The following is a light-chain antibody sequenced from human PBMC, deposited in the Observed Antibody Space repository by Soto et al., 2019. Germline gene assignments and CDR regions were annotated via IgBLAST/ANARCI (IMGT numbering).Light chain of an antibody. Sequence: EIVLAQSPGTLSLSPGERVTLSCRASQSVSSSSLAWYQQKPGQAPRLLIYGASSRATGIPDRFSGSGSGTDFTLTISRLEPEDFAVYYCQQYGSSPTFGQGTKVEIK. J-gene: IGKJ1*01. CDR1: QSVSSSS. CDR3: QQYGSSPT. CDR2: GAS. V-gene: IGKV3-20*01.